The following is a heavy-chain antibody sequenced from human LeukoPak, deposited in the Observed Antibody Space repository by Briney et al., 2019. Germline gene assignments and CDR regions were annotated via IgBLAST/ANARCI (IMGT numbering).Heavy chain of an antibody. CDR3: ARGPSKTTVTTSSSYYWYFDL. J-gene: IGHJ2*01. D-gene: IGHD4-17*01. Sequence: SETLSLTCAVYGGSFSGYYWSWIRQPTGKGLEWIGEINHSGSTNYNPSLKSRVTISVDTSKNQFSLKLSSVTAADTAVYYCARGPSKTTVTTSSSYYWYFDLWGRGTLVTLSS. CDR1: GGSFSGYY. V-gene: IGHV4-34*01. CDR2: INHSGST.